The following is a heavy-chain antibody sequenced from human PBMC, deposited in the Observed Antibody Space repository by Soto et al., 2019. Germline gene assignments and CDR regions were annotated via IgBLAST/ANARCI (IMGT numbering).Heavy chain of an antibody. CDR3: VHRPRVGAVAGTSYYYGMDV. D-gene: IGHD6-19*01. Sequence: ESGPTLVNPTQTLTLTCTFSGFSLSTSGVGVDWIRQPPGKALEWLALIYWDDDKRYSPSLKSRLTITKDTSKNQVVLTMTNKDPVDTATYYCVHRPRVGAVAGTSYYYGMDVWGQGTTVTVSS. J-gene: IGHJ6*02. V-gene: IGHV2-5*02. CDR1: GFSLSTSGVG. CDR2: IYWDDDK.